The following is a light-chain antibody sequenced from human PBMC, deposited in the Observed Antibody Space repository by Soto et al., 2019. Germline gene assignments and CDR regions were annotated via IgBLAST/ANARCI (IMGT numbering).Light chain of an antibody. Sequence: QSVLTQSPSVSAAPGQKVTISCSGGSSNIGKNYVSWYQHLPGTAPKLLIYEDHKRPSGIPDRFSGSKSATSATLGITGLQTGDEDDYYCATCHSSLNAGVFGGGTKLTVL. CDR1: SSNIGKNY. CDR2: EDH. V-gene: IGLV1-51*02. CDR3: ATCHSSLNAGV. J-gene: IGLJ2*01.